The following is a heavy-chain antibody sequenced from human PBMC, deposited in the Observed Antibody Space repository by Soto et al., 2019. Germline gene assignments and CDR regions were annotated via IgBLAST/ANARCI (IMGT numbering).Heavy chain of an antibody. J-gene: IGHJ6*02. CDR3: AKARLTMVRGVRRDVYYYGMDV. CDR2: ISGSGGST. D-gene: IGHD3-10*01. Sequence: GGSLRLSCAASGFTFSSYAMSWVRQAPGKGLEWVSAISGSGGSTYYADSVKGRFTISRDNSKNTLYLQMNSLRAEDTAVYYCAKARLTMVRGVRRDVYYYGMDVWGQGTTVTVS. V-gene: IGHV3-23*01. CDR1: GFTFSSYA.